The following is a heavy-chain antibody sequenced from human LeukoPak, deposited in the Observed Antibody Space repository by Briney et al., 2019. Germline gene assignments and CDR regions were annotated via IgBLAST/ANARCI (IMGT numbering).Heavy chain of an antibody. CDR2: LSSNSGYI. V-gene: IGHV3-21*01. Sequence: GGSLRLSCAASGFTFSSYSMNWVRQAPGKGLEWFSSLSSNSGYIYYADSVKGRFTISRDNAKNSLYLQMNSLRDEDTAVYYCASSGSYRFDYWGQGTLVTVSS. CDR3: ASSGSYRFDY. CDR1: GFTFSSYS. D-gene: IGHD1-26*01. J-gene: IGHJ4*02.